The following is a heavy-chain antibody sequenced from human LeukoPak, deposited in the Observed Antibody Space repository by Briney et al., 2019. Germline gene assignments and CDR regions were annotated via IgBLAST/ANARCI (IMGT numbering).Heavy chain of an antibody. CDR3: ARGARLTMVRGVIRYSYMDV. J-gene: IGHJ6*03. CDR2: IYSGGST. CDR1: GFTFSDYY. D-gene: IGHD3-10*01. V-gene: IGHV3-53*01. Sequence: PGGSLRLSCAASGFTFSDYYMSWVRQAPGKGLEWVSVIYSGGSTYYADSVKGRFTISRDNSKNTLYLQMNSLRAEDTAVYYCARGARLTMVRGVIRYSYMDVWGKGTTVTISS.